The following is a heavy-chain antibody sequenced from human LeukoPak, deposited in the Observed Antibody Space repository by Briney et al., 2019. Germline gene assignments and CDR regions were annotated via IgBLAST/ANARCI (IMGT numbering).Heavy chain of an antibody. CDR1: GGSIDTYY. Sequence: PSETLSLTCTVSGGSIDTYYWNWIRQPPGKGLEWIGYVFHTGSTNYNPSLKSRVTMSVDTSKNRFSLKLSSVTAADTAVYYCARDQRTSYSSGWYVRDYYYYMDVWGKGTTVTISS. D-gene: IGHD6-19*01. CDR3: ARDQRTSYSSGWYVRDYYYYMDV. CDR2: VFHTGST. J-gene: IGHJ6*03. V-gene: IGHV4-59*12.